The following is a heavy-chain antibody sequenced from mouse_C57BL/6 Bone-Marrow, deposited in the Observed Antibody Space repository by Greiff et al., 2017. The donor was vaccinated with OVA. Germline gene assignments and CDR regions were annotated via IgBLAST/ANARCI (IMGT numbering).Heavy chain of an antibody. V-gene: IGHV1-54*01. CDR1: GYAFTNYL. Sequence: VKLQESGAELVRPGTSVKVSCKASGYAFTNYLIEWVKQRPGQGLEWIGVINPGSGGTNYNEKFKGKATLTADKSSSTAYMQLSSLTSEDSAVYFCAREDYYGGYWGQGTTLTVSS. CDR2: INPGSGGT. J-gene: IGHJ2*01. CDR3: AREDYYGGY.